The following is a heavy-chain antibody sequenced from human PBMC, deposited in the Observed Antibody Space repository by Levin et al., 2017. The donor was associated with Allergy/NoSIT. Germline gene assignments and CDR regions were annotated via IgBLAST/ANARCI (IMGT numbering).Heavy chain of an antibody. Sequence: NPGGSLRLSCKGSGYSFTTYWVGWVRQMPGKGLEWMGVIHPGDSDTRYSPSFQGQVTISADKSMRIAYLQWSSLKASDTAMYDCARPMKVGYYYDGLDIWGRGTTVTVSS. J-gene: IGHJ6*02. CDR3: ARPMKVGYYYDGLDI. CDR1: GYSFTTYW. V-gene: IGHV5-51*01. CDR2: IHPGDSDT.